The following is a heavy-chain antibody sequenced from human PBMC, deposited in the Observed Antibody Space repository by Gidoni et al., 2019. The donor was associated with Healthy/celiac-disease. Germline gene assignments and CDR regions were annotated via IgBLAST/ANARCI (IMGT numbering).Heavy chain of an antibody. D-gene: IGHD4-17*01. Sequence: QVQLVQSGAEVKKPGSSVTVSCKASGGTFSSYAISWVRQAPGQGLEWMGGIIPIFGTANYAQKFQGRVTITADESTSTAYMELSSLRSEDTAVYYCASLALSDYGDYGGYGMDVWGQGTTVTVSS. CDR3: ASLALSDYGDYGGYGMDV. J-gene: IGHJ6*02. V-gene: IGHV1-69*01. CDR1: GGTFSSYA. CDR2: IIPIFGTA.